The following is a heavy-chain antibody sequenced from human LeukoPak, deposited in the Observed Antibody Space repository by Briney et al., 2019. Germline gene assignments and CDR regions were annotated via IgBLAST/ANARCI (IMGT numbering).Heavy chain of an antibody. Sequence: GGSLRLSCAASGFTFNKFWMTWAHQAPGKGLEWVANINPDGSDKHHVDSVKGRFRISRDNAENSLYLQMDSLRAEDTAVYYCARHLDWAFDYWGQGTLVTVSS. D-gene: IGHD2-21*01. CDR3: ARHLDWAFDY. J-gene: IGHJ4*02. V-gene: IGHV3-7*01. CDR1: GFTFNKFW. CDR2: INPDGSDK.